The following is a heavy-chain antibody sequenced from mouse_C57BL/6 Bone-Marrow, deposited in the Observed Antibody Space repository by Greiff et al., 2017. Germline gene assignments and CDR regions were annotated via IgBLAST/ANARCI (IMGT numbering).Heavy chain of an antibody. CDR2: ISSGSSTI. Sequence: EVKVVESGGGLVKPGGSLKLSCAASGFTFSDYGMHWVRQAPEKGLEWVAYISSGSSTIYYADTVKGRFTISRDNAKNTLFLQMTSLRSEYTAMXYFARPELHYAMDYWGQGTSVTVSS. V-gene: IGHV5-17*01. D-gene: IGHD2-1*01. CDR3: ARPELHYAMDY. CDR1: GFTFSDYG. J-gene: IGHJ4*01.